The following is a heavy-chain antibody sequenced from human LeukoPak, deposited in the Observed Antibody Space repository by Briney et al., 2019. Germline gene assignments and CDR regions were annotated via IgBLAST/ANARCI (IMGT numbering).Heavy chain of an antibody. CDR1: GFTFSNAW. CDR3: ATDVPSPLAQIDY. J-gene: IGHJ4*02. V-gene: IGHV3-15*04. D-gene: IGHD1-14*01. Sequence: GGSLRLSCAASGFTFSNAWMSWVRQAPGKGLEWVARIVVGGTTDYAAPVKGRFTISRDDSMNMLYLQMDSLKTADTAMYYCATDVPSPLAQIDYWGQGTPVTVSS. CDR2: IVVGGTT.